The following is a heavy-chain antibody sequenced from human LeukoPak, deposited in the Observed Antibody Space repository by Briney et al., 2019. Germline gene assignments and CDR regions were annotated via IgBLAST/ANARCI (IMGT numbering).Heavy chain of an antibody. D-gene: IGHD6-6*01. CDR3: ARDLEIYSSSSDWDAFDI. J-gene: IGHJ3*02. Sequence: SETLSLTCTVSGGSISGYYWSWIRQPPGKRLEWIGYIYYSGSTNYNPSLKSRVTISVDTSKNQFSLKLSSVTAADTAVYYCARDLEIYSSSSDWDAFDIWGQGTMVTVSS. CDR2: IYYSGST. V-gene: IGHV4-59*12. CDR1: GGSISGYY.